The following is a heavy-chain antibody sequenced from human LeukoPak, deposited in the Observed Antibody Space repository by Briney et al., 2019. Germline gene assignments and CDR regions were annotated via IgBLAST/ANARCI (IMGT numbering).Heavy chain of an antibody. CDR1: GFTFSSYG. V-gene: IGHV3-30*02. Sequence: GGSLRLSCAASGFTFSSYGMHWVRQAPGKGLEWVAFIRYDGSNKYYADSVKGRFTISRDNSKNTLYLQMNSLRAEDTAVYYCANPFPGVALEMATLKFDYWGQGTLVTVSS. CDR2: IRYDGSNK. CDR3: ANPFPGVALEMATLKFDY. D-gene: IGHD5-24*01. J-gene: IGHJ4*02.